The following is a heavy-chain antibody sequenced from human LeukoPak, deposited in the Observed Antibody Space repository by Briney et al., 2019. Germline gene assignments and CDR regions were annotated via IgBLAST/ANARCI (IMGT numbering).Heavy chain of an antibody. V-gene: IGHV3-23*01. J-gene: IGHJ4*02. CDR1: GFTFSSYA. D-gene: IGHD3-16*01. Sequence: GGSLRLSCAASGFTFSSYAMSWVRQAPGKGLEWVSAISGSGGSTYYADSVKGRFTISRDNSKNTLYLQMNSLRAEDTAVYYCAKGDYDYVWGSSIAPDYWSQGTLVTVSS. CDR2: ISGSGGST. CDR3: AKGDYDYVWGSSIAPDY.